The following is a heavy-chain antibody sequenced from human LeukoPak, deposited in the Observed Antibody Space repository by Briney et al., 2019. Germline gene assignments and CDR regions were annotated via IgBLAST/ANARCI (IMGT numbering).Heavy chain of an antibody. CDR2: LSGDGGST. D-gene: IGHD3-10*01. Sequence: GGSLRLSCAASGFTFDNYAMHWVGQAPGKGLEWVSILSGDGGSTDYADSGKGRFTISRYNSKVSLDLQMNSLRTEDTALYYCAKDIRGGLLWFGELFSYYFYYWGQGTLVTVSS. J-gene: IGHJ4*02. CDR3: AKDIRGGLLWFGELFSYYFYY. V-gene: IGHV3-43*02. CDR1: GFTFDNYA.